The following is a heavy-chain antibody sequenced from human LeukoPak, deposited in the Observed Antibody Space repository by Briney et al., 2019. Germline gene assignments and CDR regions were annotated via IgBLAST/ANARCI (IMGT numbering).Heavy chain of an antibody. J-gene: IGHJ4*02. CDR1: GASVSSPH. Sequence: PSETLSLTCVVSGASVSSPHWNWIRQLPGKGLEWIGCLSYTGKTDYNPSLTSRVTISLDTSKNQVSLKLRSVTAADTAVYCSEGYFEPFDHWGQGTLVTVSS. D-gene: IGHD2/OR15-2a*01. CDR2: LSYTGKT. V-gene: IGHV4-59*02. CDR3: EGYFEPFDH.